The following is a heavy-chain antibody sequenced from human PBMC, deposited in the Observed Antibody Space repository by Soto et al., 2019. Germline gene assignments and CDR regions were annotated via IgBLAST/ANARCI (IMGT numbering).Heavy chain of an antibody. V-gene: IGHV3-23*01. D-gene: IGHD6-13*01. CDR2: ISASGDST. Sequence: EVQLLESGGALVQPGGSLRLSCAASGFTFSSYAMSWVRQAPGKGLEWVSSISASGDSTHNADSVKGRFAISRDNSKNTLDLQMNSLSADDTAVYYWAKGSLYNSSWYEGYLSQGTLVTVS. CDR3: AKGSLYNSSWYEGY. CDR1: GFTFSSYA. J-gene: IGHJ4*02.